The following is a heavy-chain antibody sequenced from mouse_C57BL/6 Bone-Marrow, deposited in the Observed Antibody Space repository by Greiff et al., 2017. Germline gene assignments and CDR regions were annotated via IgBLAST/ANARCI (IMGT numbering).Heavy chain of an antibody. Sequence: QVQLQQSGAELARPGASVKLSCKASGYTFTSYGIRWVKQSTGQGLEWIGEIYPSSGNTYYNEKFKCKATLTADKSTSTAYMEIRSLTSEDSAVYFCTRRGEGLLSCAFDYWGQGTTVTVSS. D-gene: IGHD2-3*01. CDR1: GYTFTSYG. CDR2: IYPSSGNT. J-gene: IGHJ2*01. CDR3: TRRGEGLLSCAFDY. V-gene: IGHV1-81*01.